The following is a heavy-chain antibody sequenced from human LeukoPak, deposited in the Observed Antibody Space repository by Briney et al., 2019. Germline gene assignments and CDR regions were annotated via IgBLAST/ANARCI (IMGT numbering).Heavy chain of an antibody. Sequence: GEPLKISCKGSGYSFTSYWIGWVRQMPGKGLEWMGIIYPGDSDTRYSPSFQGQSTISADKSISTAYLQWSSLKASDTAMYYCARHGHFGVVLDAFDIWGQGTMVTASS. D-gene: IGHD3-3*01. CDR2: IYPGDSDT. J-gene: IGHJ3*02. CDR3: ARHGHFGVVLDAFDI. V-gene: IGHV5-51*01. CDR1: GYSFTSYW.